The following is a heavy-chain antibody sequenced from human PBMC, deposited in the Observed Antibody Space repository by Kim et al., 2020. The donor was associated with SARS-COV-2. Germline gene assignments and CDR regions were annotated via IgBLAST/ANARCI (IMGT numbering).Heavy chain of an antibody. J-gene: IGHJ4*02. Sequence: SQTLSLTCAISGDSVSSKSATWNWIRQSPSRGLEWLGRTYYGSKWYSDYAVSLGSRITINPDTSENQFSLEVMSVTPEDTAVYYCARGIFGDTRRRGSYFDNWGQGTQVTVSS. D-gene: IGHD3-10*01. CDR2: TYYGSKWYS. CDR3: ARGIFGDTRRRGSYFDN. CDR1: GDSVSSKSAT. V-gene: IGHV6-1*01.